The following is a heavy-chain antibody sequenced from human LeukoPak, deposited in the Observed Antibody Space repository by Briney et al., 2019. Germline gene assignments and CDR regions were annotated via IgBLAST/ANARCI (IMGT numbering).Heavy chain of an antibody. CDR2: IYSSGST. J-gene: IGHJ3*01. CDR1: GGSISSGTYF. Sequence: SETLSLTCTVSGGSISSGTYFWSWIRQPAGKGLEWIGHIYSSGSTNYNPSLKSRVAISVDTSKNQFSLKLSTVTAADTAVYYCARGFADYYDSSGYGFRGQGTMVTVSS. CDR3: ARGFADYYDSSGYGF. V-gene: IGHV4-61*09. D-gene: IGHD3-22*01.